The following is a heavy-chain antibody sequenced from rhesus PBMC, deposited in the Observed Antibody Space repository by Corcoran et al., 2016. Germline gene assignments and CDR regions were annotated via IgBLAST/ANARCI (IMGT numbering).Heavy chain of an antibody. CDR3: ARGESWNTPFWY. CDR2: IYGSGGGT. J-gene: IGHJ4*01. CDR1: GGSISDDYY. D-gene: IGHD1-20*01. Sequence: QVQLQESGPGLVKPSETLSLTCAVSGGSISDDYYWSWIRQPPGKGLEWIGYIYGSGGGTNYNPPLKNRVTISMDTSKNQFALKLSSVTAADTAVYYCARGESWNTPFWYWGQGVLVTVSS. V-gene: IGHV4-106*01.